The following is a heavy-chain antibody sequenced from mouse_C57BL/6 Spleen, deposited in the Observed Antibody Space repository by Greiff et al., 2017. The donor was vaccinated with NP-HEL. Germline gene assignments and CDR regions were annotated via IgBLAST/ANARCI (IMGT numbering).Heavy chain of an antibody. Sequence: QVQLQQPGAELVKPGASVKMSCKASGYTFTSYWITWVKQRPGQGLEWIGDIYPGSGSPNYNEKFKSKATVTVDTSSSTAYMQLSSLTSEDSAVYYCARERGITTYFDVWGTGTTVTVSA. J-gene: IGHJ1*03. CDR1: GYTFTSYW. CDR3: ARERGITTYFDV. D-gene: IGHD2-4*01. V-gene: IGHV1-55*01. CDR2: IYPGSGSP.